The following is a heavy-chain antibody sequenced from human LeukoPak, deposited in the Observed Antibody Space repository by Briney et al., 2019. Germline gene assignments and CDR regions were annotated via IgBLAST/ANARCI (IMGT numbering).Heavy chain of an antibody. D-gene: IGHD3-22*01. CDR3: ARETLDRGYYYDSSGFIDY. V-gene: IGHV4-59*01. Sequence: SETLSLTCTVSGGSISSYYWSWIRQPPGKGLEWIGYIYYNGSTDSNPSLKSRVTISVDTSKNQFSLKLSSVTAADTAVYYCARETLDRGYYYDSSGFIDYWGQGTLVTVSS. J-gene: IGHJ4*02. CDR1: GGSISSYY. CDR2: IYYNGST.